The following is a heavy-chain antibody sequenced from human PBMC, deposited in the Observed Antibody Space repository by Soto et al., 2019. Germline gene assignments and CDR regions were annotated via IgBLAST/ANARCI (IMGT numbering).Heavy chain of an antibody. CDR3: ARNNPLWFGESTPIWERAAFDI. D-gene: IGHD3-10*01. Sequence: QVQLQESGPGLVKPSDTLSLTCAVSGYSISSSNWWGWIRQPPGKGLEWIGYIYYSGSTYYNPSLKSRVTMSVDTSKNQFSLKLSSVTAVDTAVYYCARNNPLWFGESTPIWERAAFDIWGQGTMVTVSS. CDR1: GYSISSSNW. CDR2: IYYSGST. J-gene: IGHJ3*02. V-gene: IGHV4-28*01.